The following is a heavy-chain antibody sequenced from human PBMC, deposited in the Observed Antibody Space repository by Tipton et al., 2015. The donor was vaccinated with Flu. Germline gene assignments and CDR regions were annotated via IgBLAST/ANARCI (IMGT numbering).Heavy chain of an antibody. V-gene: IGHV3-9*01. D-gene: IGHD3-10*01. Sequence: VQLVQSGAEVRKPGESLKIPCKGSGYSFTNYWIGWVRQAPGKGLEWVSGISWNSASIGYADSVKGRFSISRDNAKNYLYLQMNGLRPEDTALYYCAKDYGSGSYASNYYYYGLDVWGQGTTVTVSS. J-gene: IGHJ6*02. CDR3: AKDYGSGSYASNYYYYGLDV. CDR1: GYSFTNYW. CDR2: ISWNSASI.